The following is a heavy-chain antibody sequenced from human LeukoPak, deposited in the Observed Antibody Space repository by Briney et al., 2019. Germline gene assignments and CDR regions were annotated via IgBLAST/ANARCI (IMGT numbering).Heavy chain of an antibody. Sequence: ASMKVSCKSSGFTFTDHYIHWVRQGPGQGLEWMGYIGPHSTFTSSPQEFQGRVTMTRDASMSTAYMELTRLTSDDTAVYYCVRDAAGPLSKDFDYWGQGTLVTVSS. V-gene: IGHV1-2*02. CDR1: GFTFTDHY. CDR2: IGPHSTFT. J-gene: IGHJ4*02. CDR3: VRDAAGPLSKDFDY. D-gene: IGHD2/OR15-2a*01.